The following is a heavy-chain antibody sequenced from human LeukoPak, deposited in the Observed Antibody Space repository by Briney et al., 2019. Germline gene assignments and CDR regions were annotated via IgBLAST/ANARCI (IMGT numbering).Heavy chain of an antibody. CDR3: AKSTLPMVRGARGTSFDY. V-gene: IGHV3-23*01. CDR1: GFTFSSYA. CDR2: ISGSGGST. D-gene: IGHD3-10*01. J-gene: IGHJ4*02. Sequence: GGSLRLSCAASGFTFSSYAMSWVRQAPGKGLEWVSAISGSGGSTYYADSVKGRFTISRDNSKNTLYLQMNSLRAEDTAVYYCAKSTLPMVRGARGTSFDYWGQGTLVTVSS.